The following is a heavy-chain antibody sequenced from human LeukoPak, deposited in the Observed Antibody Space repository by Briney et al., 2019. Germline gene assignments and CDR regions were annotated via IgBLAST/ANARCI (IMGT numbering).Heavy chain of an antibody. Sequence: GGSLRLSCAASGFSLSAHGIHWVRQAPGKGLEWLAAIPSDGLRAYYEGSVKARFTVSRDQNTVFLRMYSLRPEDTAVHFCAREHAIYFYSVLDVWGQGTTVTVSS. J-gene: IGHJ6*02. V-gene: IGHV3-30*03. CDR2: IPSDGLRA. D-gene: IGHD5/OR15-5a*01. CDR3: AREHAIYFYSVLDV. CDR1: GFSLSAHG.